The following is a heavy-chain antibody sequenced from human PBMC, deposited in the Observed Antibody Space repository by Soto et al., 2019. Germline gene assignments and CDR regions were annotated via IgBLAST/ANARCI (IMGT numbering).Heavy chain of an antibody. Sequence: PSETLSLTCTVSGGSFSTYYWSWIRQPPGKGLEWIGRMYTGGSANYNPSLKSRVTMSTDTSKNQFSLRLTSVTAADTAVYNCARASVGPPGGGSWIMPFDYWGQGALVTVSS. CDR3: ARASVGPPGGGSWIMPFDY. V-gene: IGHV4-4*07. CDR2: MYTGGSA. D-gene: IGHD2-15*01. CDR1: GGSFSTYY. J-gene: IGHJ4*02.